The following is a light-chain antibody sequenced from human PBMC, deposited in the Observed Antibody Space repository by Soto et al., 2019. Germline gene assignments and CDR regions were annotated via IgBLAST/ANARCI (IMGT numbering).Light chain of an antibody. Sequence: SYELIQPPSVSVSPEQTASITCSGDKLGQRFACWYQQKTGQPPVLVIYQDNKRPSGIPERFSGSNSGNTATLTIGGTQAMDEADYYCQAWDSSTGVFGGGTKLTVL. CDR3: QAWDSSTGV. J-gene: IGLJ3*02. CDR1: KLGQRF. V-gene: IGLV3-1*01. CDR2: QDN.